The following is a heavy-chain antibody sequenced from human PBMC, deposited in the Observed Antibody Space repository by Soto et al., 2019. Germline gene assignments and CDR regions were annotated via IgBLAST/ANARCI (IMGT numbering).Heavy chain of an antibody. Sequence: QVQLVESGGGVVQPGRSLRLSCAASGFTFSSYAMHWVRQAPGKGLEWAAVISYDGSNKYYADSVKGRFTISRDNSKNTLYLQMNSLRAEDTAVYYCAREGAYCGGDCYSQDYYYYGMDVWGQGTTVTVSS. CDR1: GFTFSSYA. V-gene: IGHV3-30-3*01. CDR3: AREGAYCGGDCYSQDYYYYGMDV. J-gene: IGHJ6*02. CDR2: ISYDGSNK. D-gene: IGHD2-21*02.